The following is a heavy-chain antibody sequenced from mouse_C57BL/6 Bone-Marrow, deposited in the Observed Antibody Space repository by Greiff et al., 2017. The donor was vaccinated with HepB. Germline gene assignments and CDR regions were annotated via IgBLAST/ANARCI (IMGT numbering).Heavy chain of an antibody. CDR2: IYPGGGYT. J-gene: IGHJ2*01. CDR1: GYTFTNYW. Sequence: QVQLKESGAELVRPGTSVKMSCKASGYTFTNYWIGWAKQRPGHGLEWIGDIYPGGGYTNYNEKFKGKATLTADKSSSTAYMQFSSLTSEDSAIYYCARGDGNSHFDYWGQGTTLTVSS. D-gene: IGHD2-1*01. CDR3: ARGDGNSHFDY. V-gene: IGHV1-63*01.